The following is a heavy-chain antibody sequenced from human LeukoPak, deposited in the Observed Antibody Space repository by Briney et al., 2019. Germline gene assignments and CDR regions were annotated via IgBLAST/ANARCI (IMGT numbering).Heavy chain of an antibody. CDR3: ARTPIPQYAENCYYYGMDV. D-gene: IGHD2-21*01. CDR1: GYTFTSYD. CDR2: ISGYNGDT. Sequence: ASVKVSCKASGYTFTSYDINRVRQAPGQGLEWMGWISGYNGDTNYAQKLQGRVTMTTDTSTRTAYMELRSLRSDDTAVYYCARTPIPQYAENCYYYGMDVWGQGTTVTVSS. J-gene: IGHJ6*02. V-gene: IGHV1-18*01.